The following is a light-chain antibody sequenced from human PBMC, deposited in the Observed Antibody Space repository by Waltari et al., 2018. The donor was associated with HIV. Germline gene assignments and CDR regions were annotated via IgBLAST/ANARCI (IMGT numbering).Light chain of an antibody. CDR2: ESV. J-gene: IGLJ3*02. CDR3: AAWDNYLNAWV. V-gene: IGLV1-47*01. CDR1: PSNIGTHF. Sequence: QSVLTQPPSTSATPGQRVTILCSGAPSNIGTHFVSWYQHLPGATPKLPIYESVRRPSGVPDRFSGSESGTSASLAISGLRSEDEADYYCAAWDNYLNAWVFGGGTRVTVL.